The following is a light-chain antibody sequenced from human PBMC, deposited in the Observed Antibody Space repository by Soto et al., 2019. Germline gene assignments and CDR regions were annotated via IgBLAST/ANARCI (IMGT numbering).Light chain of an antibody. Sequence: QSALTQPASVSGSPGQSITISCTGTSSDVGVYTHVSWYQQHPGKAPKLIIYEVSNRPSGVSNRFSGSKSGNTASLTISGLQAEDEADYYCSSYTSSRNYVFGNGTKLTVL. J-gene: IGLJ1*01. CDR1: SSDVGVYTH. CDR3: SSYTSSRNYV. CDR2: EVS. V-gene: IGLV2-14*01.